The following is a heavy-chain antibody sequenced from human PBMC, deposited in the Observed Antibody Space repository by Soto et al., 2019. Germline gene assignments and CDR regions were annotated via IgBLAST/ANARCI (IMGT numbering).Heavy chain of an antibody. CDR2: ILYTGNT. Sequence: SETLSLTCTVSGVSISNYYWSWIRQPPGKGLEWLGYILYTGNTNYNPSPKSRVTISVDTSKNQVSLELTSVTTADTAVYFCARAAYGSGNYYAPHYYYAMDVWGQGTTVTVSS. V-gene: IGHV4-59*01. J-gene: IGHJ6*02. D-gene: IGHD3-10*01. CDR3: ARAAYGSGNYYAPHYYYAMDV. CDR1: GVSISNYY.